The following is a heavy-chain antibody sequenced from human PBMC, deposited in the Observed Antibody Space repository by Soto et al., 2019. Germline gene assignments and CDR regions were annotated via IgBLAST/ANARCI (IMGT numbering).Heavy chain of an antibody. V-gene: IGHV4-4*02. Sequence: SETLSLTCAVSSGSISSSNWWIWVRQPPGKGLEWIGEINHSGSTNYNPSLKSRVTISVDTSKNQFSLKLSSVTAADTAVYYCALRSVVVVAATPIRFRPRDAFDIWGQGTMVTVSS. J-gene: IGHJ3*02. D-gene: IGHD2-15*01. CDR1: SGSISSSNW. CDR3: ALRSVVVVAATPIRFRPRDAFDI. CDR2: INHSGST.